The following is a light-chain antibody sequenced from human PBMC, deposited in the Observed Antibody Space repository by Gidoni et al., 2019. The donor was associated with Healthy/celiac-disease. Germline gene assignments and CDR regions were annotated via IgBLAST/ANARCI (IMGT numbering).Light chain of an antibody. Sequence: EIAMTQSPSTLSVSPGERATLSCRASQSVSSNLAWYQQKPGQAPRLLIYGATTRDTGIPARFSGRGSGTEFTLTISSMQSEDFAVYYCQQYNNWPMYTFGQGTKLEIK. CDR3: QQYNNWPMYT. CDR2: GAT. J-gene: IGKJ2*01. V-gene: IGKV3-15*01. CDR1: QSVSSN.